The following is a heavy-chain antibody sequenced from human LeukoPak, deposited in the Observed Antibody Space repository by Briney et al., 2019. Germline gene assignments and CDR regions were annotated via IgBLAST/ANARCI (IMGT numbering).Heavy chain of an antibody. Sequence: SETLSLTCTVSGGFISSFYWSWIRQPPGKGLEWIGYIYYSGSTNYNPSLRSRVSISLDTSKNQFSLRLSSVTAADTAVYYCARADYTSTWYPNWFDPWGQGTLVTVSS. CDR2: IYYSGST. CDR1: GGFISSFY. V-gene: IGHV4-59*01. CDR3: ARADYTSTWYPNWFDP. D-gene: IGHD6-13*01. J-gene: IGHJ5*02.